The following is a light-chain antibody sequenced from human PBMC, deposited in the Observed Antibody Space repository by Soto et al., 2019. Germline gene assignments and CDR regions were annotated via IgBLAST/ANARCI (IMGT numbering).Light chain of an antibody. CDR1: QSVSSY. CDR2: DAS. J-gene: IGKJ1*01. Sequence: EIVLTQSPATLSLSPGERATLSCRASQSVSSYLAWYQQKPGQAPRLLIYDASNRATGIPARFSGSGSGTDFPLPISSLEPEDFAVYYCQQRSNWPPWTFGQGTK. V-gene: IGKV3-11*01. CDR3: QQRSNWPPWT.